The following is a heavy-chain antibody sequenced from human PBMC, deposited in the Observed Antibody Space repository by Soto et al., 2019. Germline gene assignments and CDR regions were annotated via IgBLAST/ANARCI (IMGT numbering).Heavy chain of an antibody. Sequence: PGGSLRLSCAASGFTFSSYAMHWVRQAPGKGLEWVAVIWYDGSNKYYADSVKGRFTISRDNSKNTLYLQMNSLRAEDTAVYYCARDRYYGSGSYFIWYYYGMDVWGQGTTVTVS. CDR1: GFTFSSYA. CDR3: ARDRYYGSGSYFIWYYYGMDV. D-gene: IGHD3-10*01. CDR2: IWYDGSNK. J-gene: IGHJ6*02. V-gene: IGHV3-33*08.